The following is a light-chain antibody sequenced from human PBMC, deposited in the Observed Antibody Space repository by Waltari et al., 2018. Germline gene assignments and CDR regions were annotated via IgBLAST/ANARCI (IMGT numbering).Light chain of an antibody. CDR3: QSYDNRNHWV. Sequence: NFMLTQPLSVSESPGKTVTISCTRSSGSIATNYVQWYQQRPGSSPTAVISEDNQRPSGVPDRFSGSIDSSSNSASLTISGLKTEDEADYYCQSYDNRNHWVFGGGTKLTVL. J-gene: IGLJ3*02. CDR1: SGSIATNY. CDR2: EDN. V-gene: IGLV6-57*01.